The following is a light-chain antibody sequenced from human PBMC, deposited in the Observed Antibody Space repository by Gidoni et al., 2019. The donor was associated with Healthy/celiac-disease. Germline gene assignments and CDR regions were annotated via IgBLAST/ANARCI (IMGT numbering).Light chain of an antibody. CDR3: MQALQTVLT. J-gene: IGKJ4*01. V-gene: IGKV2-28*01. CDR2: LGS. Sequence: IVITQSPLSLLVTPGEPASIPYRSSQSLLHSNGYNYLDWYLQKPGQSPQLLIYLGSNRASGVPDRFSGSGSGTDFTLKISRVEAEDVGVYYCMQALQTVLTFXGXTKVEIK. CDR1: QSLLHSNGYNY.